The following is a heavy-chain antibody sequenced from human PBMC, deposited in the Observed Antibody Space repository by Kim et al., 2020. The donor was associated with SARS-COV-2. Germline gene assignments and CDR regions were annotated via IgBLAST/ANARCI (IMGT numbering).Heavy chain of an antibody. Sequence: GGSLRLSCAASGFTFSNAWMSWVRQAPGKGLEWVGRIKSKTDGGTTDYAAPVKGRFTISREDSKNTLYLQMNSLKTEDTAVYYCTTASLLWFGELCYWGQGTLVTVSS. J-gene: IGHJ4*02. CDR2: IKSKTDGGTT. CDR1: GFTFSNAW. V-gene: IGHV3-15*01. CDR3: TTASLLWFGELCY. D-gene: IGHD3-10*01.